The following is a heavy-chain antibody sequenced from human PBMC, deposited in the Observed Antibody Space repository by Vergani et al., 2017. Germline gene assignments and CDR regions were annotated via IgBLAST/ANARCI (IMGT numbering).Heavy chain of an antibody. CDR1: GGTFSSYA. D-gene: IGHD6-13*01. CDR2: IIPILGIA. J-gene: IGHJ6*02. Sequence: QVQLVQSGAEVKNPGSSVKVSCKASGGTFSSYAISWVRQAPGQGLEWMGRIIPILGIANYAQKFQGRVTITADKSTSTAYMELSSLRSEDTAVYYCARSSGEQQLVLGYYYGMDVWGQGTTVTVSS. CDR3: ARSSGEQQLVLGYYYGMDV. V-gene: IGHV1-69*04.